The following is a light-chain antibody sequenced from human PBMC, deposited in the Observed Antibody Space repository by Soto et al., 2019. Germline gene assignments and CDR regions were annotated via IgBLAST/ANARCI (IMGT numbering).Light chain of an antibody. V-gene: IGKV1-27*01. J-gene: IGKJ3*01. CDR3: QRYNSAPEA. Sequence: DIQMTQSPSSLSASVGDRVTITCRASQVIRNFLAWHLQKPGQAPKVLIYATSTLNSGVPSRFSGSRSGTDFTLTISSLQPEDVATYYCQRYNSAPEAFGHGTKVDVK. CDR2: ATS. CDR1: QVIRNF.